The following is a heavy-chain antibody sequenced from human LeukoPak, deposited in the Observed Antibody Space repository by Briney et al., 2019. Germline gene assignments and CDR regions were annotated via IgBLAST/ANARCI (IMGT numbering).Heavy chain of an antibody. J-gene: IGHJ5*02. V-gene: IGHV4-31*03. CDR2: IYYSGST. CDR3: AREVLLWFGESGTPTNWFDP. CDR1: GGSISSGGYY. D-gene: IGHD3-10*01. Sequence: SETLSLTCTVSGGSISSGGYYWNWIRQHPGKGLEWIGYIYYSGSTYYNPSLKSRVTISVDTSKSQFSLKLSSVTAADTAVYYCAREVLLWFGESGTPTNWFDPWGQGTLVTVSS.